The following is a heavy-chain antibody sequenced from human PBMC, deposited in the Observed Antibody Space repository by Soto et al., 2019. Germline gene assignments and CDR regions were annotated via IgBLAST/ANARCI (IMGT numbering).Heavy chain of an antibody. CDR1: GGTFSSYA. V-gene: IGHV1-69*12. D-gene: IGHD1-26*01. Sequence: QVQLVQSGAEVKKPGSSVKVSCKASGGTFSSYAISWVRQAPGQGLEWMGGIIPIFGTANYEQKFQGRVTITADESTSTAYMELSSLRSEYTPVYYCPRATTFFDYWGQGTLVTVSS. J-gene: IGHJ4*02. CDR2: IIPIFGTA. CDR3: PRATTFFDY.